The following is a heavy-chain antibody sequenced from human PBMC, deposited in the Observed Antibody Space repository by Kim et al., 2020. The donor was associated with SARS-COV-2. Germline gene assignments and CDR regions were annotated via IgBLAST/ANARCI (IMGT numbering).Heavy chain of an antibody. J-gene: IGHJ4*02. Sequence: LKRRVTISVDTSKNQVSLKLSSVTAADTAVYYCARVYYDFWSGYAGPFDYWGQGTLVTVSS. V-gene: IGHV4-34*01. CDR3: ARVYYDFWSGYAGPFDY. D-gene: IGHD3-3*01.